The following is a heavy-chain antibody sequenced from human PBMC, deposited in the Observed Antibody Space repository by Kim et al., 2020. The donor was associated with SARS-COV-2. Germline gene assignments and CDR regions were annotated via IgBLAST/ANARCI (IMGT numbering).Heavy chain of an antibody. D-gene: IGHD1-26*01. CDR2: ISYDGSNK. J-gene: IGHJ4*02. CDR3: ARGIGGSYLYGFDY. V-gene: IGHV3-30*04. CDR1: GFTFSSYA. Sequence: GGSLRLSCAASGFTFSSYAIHWVRQAPGKGLEWVAVISYDGSNKYYADSVKGRFTISRDNSKNTLYLQMSSLRAEDTAVYYCARGIGGSYLYGFDYWGQGTLVTVSS.